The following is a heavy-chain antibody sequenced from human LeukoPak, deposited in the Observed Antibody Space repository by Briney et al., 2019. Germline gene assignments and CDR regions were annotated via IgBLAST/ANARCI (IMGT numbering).Heavy chain of an antibody. CDR3: ARNFGYYDFWSGYYLGSGYFDY. Sequence: SGPALVKPPQTLTLTCTFSGFSLRTSGMRVSWIRQPPGKALEWLARIDWDDDKFYSTSLKTRLTISKDTSKNQVVLTMTNMDPVDTATYYCARNFGYYDFWSGYYLGSGYFDYWGQGTMVTVSS. CDR2: IDWDDDK. D-gene: IGHD3-3*01. J-gene: IGHJ3*01. V-gene: IGHV2-70*04. CDR1: GFSLRTSGMR.